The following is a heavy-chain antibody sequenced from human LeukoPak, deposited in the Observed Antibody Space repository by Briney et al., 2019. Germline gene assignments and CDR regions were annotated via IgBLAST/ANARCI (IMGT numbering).Heavy chain of an antibody. V-gene: IGHV5-51*01. CDR2: IYPGDSDT. CDR3: ARHLFSSGYFHLDY. D-gene: IGHD3-22*01. J-gene: IGHJ4*02. Sequence: GESLKISCKGSGSLFTTYWIAWVRQMPGKGLEWMGIIYPGDSDTRYSPSFQGQVTISADKSITTAYLQWSSLKASDTAIYYCARHLFSSGYFHLDYWGQGTLVTVSS. CDR1: GSLFTTYW.